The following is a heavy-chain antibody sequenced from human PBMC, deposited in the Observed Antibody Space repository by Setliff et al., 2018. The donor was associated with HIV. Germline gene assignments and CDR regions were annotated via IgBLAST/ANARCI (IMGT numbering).Heavy chain of an antibody. CDR1: GYTFSDHY. Sequence: ASVKVSCKSSGYTFSDHYIHWVRQAPGQGLQWMGWINPRSGVTKYAQKFQGRFIMTTDTTINTLYMELERLTSDDTALYYCARDSGTNDHFLSPYYGALDFWGLGTLGTSPQ. CDR3: ARDSGTNDHFLSPYYGALDF. D-gene: IGHD3-3*02. V-gene: IGHV1-2*02. CDR2: INPRSGVT. J-gene: IGHJ4*02.